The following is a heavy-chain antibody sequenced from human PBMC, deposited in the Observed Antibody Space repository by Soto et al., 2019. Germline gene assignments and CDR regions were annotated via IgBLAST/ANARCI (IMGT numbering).Heavy chain of an antibody. CDR2: INPKTAAT. Sequence: QVQLVQSGAEVKKSGASVKVYCKASGYTFSDYFIQWLRQAPGQGLEWVAWINPKTAATNYAKKFQDRVTVTSDTSFSTAYLELTRLRPDDTALYYCARIKWGLDYYSGMDVWGQGTAVTVSS. CDR1: GYTFSDYF. CDR3: ARIKWGLDYYSGMDV. J-gene: IGHJ6*02. V-gene: IGHV1-2*02. D-gene: IGHD3-22*01.